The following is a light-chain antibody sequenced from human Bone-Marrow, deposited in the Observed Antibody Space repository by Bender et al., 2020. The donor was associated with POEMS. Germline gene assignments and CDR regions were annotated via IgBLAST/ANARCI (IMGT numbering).Light chain of an antibody. Sequence: QSVLTQPPLASGTPGQRVTISCSGGSSNIGAHAVNWYQHLPGTAPKLLIYSSHRRPSEVPDRFSGSRSANSASLTISGLQTEDEADYYCSSYKGLNWVFGGGTNLTVL. J-gene: IGLJ3*02. CDR2: SSH. CDR1: SSNIGAHA. V-gene: IGLV1-44*01. CDR3: SSYKGLNWV.